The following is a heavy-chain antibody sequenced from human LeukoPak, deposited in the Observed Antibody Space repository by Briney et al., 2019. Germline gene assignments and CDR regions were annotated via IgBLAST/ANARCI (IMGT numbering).Heavy chain of an antibody. V-gene: IGHV4-34*01. Sequence: SETLSLTCAVYGGSFSGFYWSWIRQPPGKGLEWIGDINHSGGTNYIPSLKSRVTISVDTSKNQFSLKLSSVTAADTAVYYCARPGKKGYSNQHPYYFDYWGQGTLVTVSS. CDR3: ARPGKKGYSNQHPYYFDY. CDR2: INHSGGT. J-gene: IGHJ4*02. D-gene: IGHD4-11*01. CDR1: GGSFSGFY.